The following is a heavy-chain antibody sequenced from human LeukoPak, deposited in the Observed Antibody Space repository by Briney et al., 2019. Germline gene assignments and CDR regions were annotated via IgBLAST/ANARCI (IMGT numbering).Heavy chain of an antibody. D-gene: IGHD2-2*01. CDR3: ARVSPPHCSSTSCLLYNWFDP. J-gene: IGHJ5*02. CDR2: ISGTGGTT. CDR1: GFTFSSNA. V-gene: IGHV3-23*01. Sequence: GGSLRLSCAAPGFTFSSNAMCWVRQAPGKGLEWVSLISGTGGTTYYADSVKGRLTISRDNSKNTLYLQMNSLRVEDTAVYYCARVSPPHCSSTSCLLYNWFDPWGQGTLVTVSS.